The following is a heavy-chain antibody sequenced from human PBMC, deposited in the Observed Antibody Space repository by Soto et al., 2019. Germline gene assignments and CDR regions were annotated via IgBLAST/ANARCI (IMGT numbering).Heavy chain of an antibody. J-gene: IGHJ4*02. V-gene: IGHV5-51*01. Sequence: GESLKISCKVSGSTLTTYWIGWVRQMPGKGLECMGIIFLGDSDTRYSPSFRGQVTISADKSINTAYLQWSGLKASDTAIYYCAKTVPGTYPARYFDFWGQGTRVTVSS. CDR1: GSTLTTYW. D-gene: IGHD3-10*01. CDR3: AKTVPGTYPARYFDF. CDR2: IFLGDSDT.